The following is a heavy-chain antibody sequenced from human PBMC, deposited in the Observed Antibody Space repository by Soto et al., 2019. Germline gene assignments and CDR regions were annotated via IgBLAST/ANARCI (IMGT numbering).Heavy chain of an antibody. D-gene: IGHD4-17*01. CDR2: IYYSGST. Sequence: QVQLQESGPGLVKPSQTLSLTCTFSGGSISSGGYYWSWIRQHPGKGLEWIGYIYYSGSTYYNPSLKSRVTISVDTSKNQFSLKLSSVTAADTAVYYCARSRRDYGDLLYYFDSWGQGTLVTVSS. CDR1: GGSISSGGYY. V-gene: IGHV4-31*03. CDR3: ARSRRDYGDLLYYFDS. J-gene: IGHJ4*02.